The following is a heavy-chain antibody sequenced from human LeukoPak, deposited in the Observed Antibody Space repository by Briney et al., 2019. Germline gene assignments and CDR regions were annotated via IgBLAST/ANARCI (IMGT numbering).Heavy chain of an antibody. D-gene: IGHD3-22*01. CDR3: ARYDSSGYNFDY. J-gene: IGHJ4*02. Sequence: GASVKVSCKASGYTFTGYYMHWVRQAPGQGLGWMGWINPNSGGTNYAQKFQGRVTMTRDTSISTAYMELSRLRSDDTAVYYCARYDSSGYNFDYWGQGTLVTVSS. CDR2: INPNSGGT. V-gene: IGHV1-2*02. CDR1: GYTFTGYY.